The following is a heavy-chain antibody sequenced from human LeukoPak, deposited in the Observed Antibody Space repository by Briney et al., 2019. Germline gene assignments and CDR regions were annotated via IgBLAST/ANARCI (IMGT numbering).Heavy chain of an antibody. D-gene: IGHD2-2*01. V-gene: IGHV4-4*02. Sequence: SETLSLTCAVSGCSISSTNWWSWVRQPPGKGLEWIGEIYHSGSTNYNPSLKSRVTISVDRSKNQFSLKLSSVTAADTAVYYCARVGCSSTPCYGYDYWGQGTLVTVSS. J-gene: IGHJ4*02. CDR1: GCSISSTNW. CDR3: ARVGCSSTPCYGYDY. CDR2: IYHSGST.